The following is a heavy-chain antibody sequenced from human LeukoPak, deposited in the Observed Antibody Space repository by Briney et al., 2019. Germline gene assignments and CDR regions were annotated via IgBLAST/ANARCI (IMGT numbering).Heavy chain of an antibody. V-gene: IGHV3-48*01. Sequence: GGSLRLSCAASGFTFNYYSMNWARQAPGKGLEWISYIRSRDGTVSYADSVEGRFTISTDTAKTSLFLQMNGLSADDTAVYYCVRDQAYAFDIWGQGTMVTVSS. CDR1: GFTFNYYS. J-gene: IGHJ3*02. CDR3: VRDQAYAFDI. CDR2: IRSRDGTV.